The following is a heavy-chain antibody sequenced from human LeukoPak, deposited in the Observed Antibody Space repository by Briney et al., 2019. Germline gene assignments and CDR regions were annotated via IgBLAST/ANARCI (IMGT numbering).Heavy chain of an antibody. D-gene: IGHD3-3*01. CDR1: GYTFTSYY. Sequence: ASVRVSCKASGYTFTSYYMHWVRQAPGQGLEWMGIINPSGGSTSYAQKFQGRVTMTRDTSTSTVYMELSSLRSEDTAVYYCARGGFWSGYYHPTFNWFDPWGQGTLVTVSS. CDR3: ARGGFWSGYYHPTFNWFDP. V-gene: IGHV1-46*01. CDR2: INPSGGST. J-gene: IGHJ5*02.